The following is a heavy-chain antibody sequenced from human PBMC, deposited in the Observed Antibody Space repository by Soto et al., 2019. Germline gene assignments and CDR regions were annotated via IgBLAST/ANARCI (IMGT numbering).Heavy chain of an antibody. D-gene: IGHD6-13*01. V-gene: IGHV3-33*01. Sequence: QVQLVESGGGVVQPGRSLRLSCAASGFTFSSYGMHWVRQAPGKGLEWVAVIWYDGSNKDYADSVKGRFTISRDNSKKTLYLQMNSLRAEDTAVYYCAITSSSWYGGIDYWGQGTLVTVSS. CDR2: IWYDGSNK. J-gene: IGHJ4*02. CDR3: AITSSSWYGGIDY. CDR1: GFTFSSYG.